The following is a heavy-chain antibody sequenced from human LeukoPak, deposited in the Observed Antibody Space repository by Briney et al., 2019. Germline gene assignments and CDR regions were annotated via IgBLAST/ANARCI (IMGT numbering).Heavy chain of an antibody. J-gene: IGHJ4*02. D-gene: IGHD5-24*01. CDR3: AKLLGTATTYDS. Sequence: GGSLTLSCEASGFTFSGNWMSWVRQAPGKGLEWVASINPDGSQNLYVDSVKGRFAISRDNTKSSLYLQMNSLGAEDTAMYYCAKLLGTATTYDSWGQGTRVTVSS. CDR2: INPDGSQN. V-gene: IGHV3-7*01. CDR1: GFTFSGNW.